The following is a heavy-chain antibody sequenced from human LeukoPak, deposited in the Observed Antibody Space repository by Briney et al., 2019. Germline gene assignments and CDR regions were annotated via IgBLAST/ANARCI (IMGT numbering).Heavy chain of an antibody. CDR3: ARGSGWAYWYFDL. CDR1: GFTFTNYW. V-gene: IGHV3-7*04. Sequence: TGGSLRLSCAASGFTFTNYWMSWVRQAPGKGLEWVANINQDGSEKYYVDSVKGRFTISRDNAKNSLYLQMNSLRAEDTAVYYCARGSGWAYWYFDLWGRGTLVTVSS. J-gene: IGHJ2*01. D-gene: IGHD6-19*01. CDR2: INQDGSEK.